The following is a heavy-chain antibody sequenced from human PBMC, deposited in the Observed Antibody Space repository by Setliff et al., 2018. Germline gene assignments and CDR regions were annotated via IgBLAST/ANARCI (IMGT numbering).Heavy chain of an antibody. Sequence: PSETLSLTCAVSGYSISSGYYWGWIRQPPGKGLEWIGSIYHSGSTYYNPSLKSRVTISIDTSKNQFSLELSSVTAADTAMYYCARLSYRGSGAFDIWGQGTMVTVSS. D-gene: IGHD1-26*01. CDR3: ARLSYRGSGAFDI. V-gene: IGHV4-38-2*01. CDR1: GYSISSGYY. CDR2: IYHSGST. J-gene: IGHJ3*02.